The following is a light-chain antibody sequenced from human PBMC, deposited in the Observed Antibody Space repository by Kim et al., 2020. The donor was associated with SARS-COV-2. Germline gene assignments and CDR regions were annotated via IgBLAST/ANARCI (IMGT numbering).Light chain of an antibody. Sequence: SPGQRATLSCRASQTIISTYLAWYQQKPGQTPRLLIYGASNRATGIPDRFSGSGSGTDFTLTISRLEPEDFAVYYCQHYGSSPRTFGQGTKVDIK. V-gene: IGKV3-20*01. J-gene: IGKJ1*01. CDR1: QTIISTY. CDR2: GAS. CDR3: QHYGSSPRT.